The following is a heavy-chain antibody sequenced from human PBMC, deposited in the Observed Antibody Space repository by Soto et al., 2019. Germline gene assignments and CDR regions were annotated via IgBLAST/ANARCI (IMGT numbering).Heavy chain of an antibody. CDR1: GASIMSYH. CDR2: IQHTGNT. V-gene: IGHV4-4*07. CDR3: AKDVSSRRWFDP. Sequence: SETLSLTCAVSGASIMSYHCSCLRQPAVKGLEWIGRIQHTGNTNYNPSLKSRVTMSADTSKNQIPLKMTSVTAADTAVYFCAKDVSSRRWFDPWGQGVRVTVSS. J-gene: IGHJ5*02. D-gene: IGHD3-16*01.